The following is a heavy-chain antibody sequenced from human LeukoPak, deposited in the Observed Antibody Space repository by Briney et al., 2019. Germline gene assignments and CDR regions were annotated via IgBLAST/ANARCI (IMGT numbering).Heavy chain of an antibody. V-gene: IGHV3-23*01. J-gene: IGHJ4*02. D-gene: IGHD4-17*01. CDR1: GFTFSSYG. CDR3: ATLKGGSTVITRGNY. CDR2: INGNGATT. Sequence: GGSLRLSCAASGFTFSSYGMSWVRQAPGRGLEWVSGINGNGATTYYADSVTGRFTISRDNSKNTLYLEMNSLRADDTALYYCATLKGGSTVITRGNYWGQGTLVTVSS.